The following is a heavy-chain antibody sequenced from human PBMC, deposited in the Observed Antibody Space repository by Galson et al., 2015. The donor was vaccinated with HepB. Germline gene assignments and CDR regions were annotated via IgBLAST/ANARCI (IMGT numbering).Heavy chain of an antibody. J-gene: IGHJ3*02. CDR3: ARDSPDCSSTSCYTSGAFDI. D-gene: IGHD2-2*02. CDR1: GGTFSSYA. Sequence: SVKVSCKASGGTFSSYAISWVRQAPGQGLEWMGGIIPIFGTPNYAQKFQGRVTITADESTSTAYMELSSLRSEDTAVYYCARDSPDCSSTSCYTSGAFDIWGQGTMVTVSS. V-gene: IGHV1-69*13. CDR2: IIPIFGTP.